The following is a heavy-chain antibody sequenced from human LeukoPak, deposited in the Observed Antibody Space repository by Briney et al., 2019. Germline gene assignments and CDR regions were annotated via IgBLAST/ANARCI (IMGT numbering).Heavy chain of an antibody. J-gene: IGHJ4*02. D-gene: IGHD2-15*01. CDR1: GFTFSLYA. CDR3: ASRSGGFDY. Sequence: AGGSLRLSCAASGFTFSLYAMHWVRQAPGKGLEWVAVISRDGTIKYYADYVKGRFTISRDNSKNTLYLQMDSLRPEDTAVFYCASRSGGFDYWGQGTLVTISS. CDR2: ISRDGTIK. V-gene: IGHV3-30-3*01.